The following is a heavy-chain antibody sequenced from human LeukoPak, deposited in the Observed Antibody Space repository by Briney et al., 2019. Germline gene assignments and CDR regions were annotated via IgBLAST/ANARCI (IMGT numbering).Heavy chain of an antibody. J-gene: IGHJ4*02. CDR1: GFTFDDYA. CDR3: AKDIGSSGYLFV. Sequence: AGGSLRLSCAASGFTFDDYAMHWVRQAPGKGLEWVSGISWNSGSIGYADSVKGRFTISRDNAKNSLYLQMNSLRAEDTALYFCAKDIGSSGYLFVWGQGTLVTVSS. V-gene: IGHV3-9*01. CDR2: ISWNSGSI. D-gene: IGHD3-22*01.